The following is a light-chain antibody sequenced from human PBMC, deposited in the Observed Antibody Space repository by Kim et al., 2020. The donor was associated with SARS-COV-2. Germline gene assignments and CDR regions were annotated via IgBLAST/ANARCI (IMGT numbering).Light chain of an antibody. Sequence: GRTVAISSPPSRGSIPITYARGDEKRRGRAPATVIYEDNQRPSGVPDRFSGSIDSSSNSASLTISGLKTEDEADYYCQSCDSSTVVFGGGTQLTVL. CDR3: QSCDSSTVV. J-gene: IGLJ2*01. V-gene: IGLV6-57*03. CDR1: RGSIPITY. CDR2: EDN.